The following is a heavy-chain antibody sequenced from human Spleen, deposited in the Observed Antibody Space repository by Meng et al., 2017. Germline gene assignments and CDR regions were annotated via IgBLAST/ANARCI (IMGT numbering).Heavy chain of an antibody. V-gene: IGHV4-34*01. Sequence: GSLRLSCAVYGGSFSGYYWSWIRQPPGKGLEWIGYIYYSGSTYYNPSLKSLVTISVDTSKNQFSLILTSVTAADTALYYCARRSGSTTFGNWFDSWGQGTLVTVSS. D-gene: IGHD3-3*01. J-gene: IGHJ5*01. CDR3: ARRSGSTTFGNWFDS. CDR1: GGSFSGYY. CDR2: IYYSGST.